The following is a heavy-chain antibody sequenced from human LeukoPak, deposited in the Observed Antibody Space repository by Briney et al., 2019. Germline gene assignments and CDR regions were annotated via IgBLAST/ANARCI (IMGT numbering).Heavy chain of an antibody. Sequence: RGGSLRLSCVASGFTFNNYWMNWVRQAPGKGLEWVANIKQDGSAKYYVDSVKGRFTISRDNAKNSLSLQMNSLRAEDTAVYYCARDSSGWGYLDLWGRGTLVTVSS. CDR3: ARDSSGWGYLDL. CDR2: IKQDGSAK. D-gene: IGHD6-19*01. J-gene: IGHJ2*01. CDR1: GFTFNNYW. V-gene: IGHV3-7*01.